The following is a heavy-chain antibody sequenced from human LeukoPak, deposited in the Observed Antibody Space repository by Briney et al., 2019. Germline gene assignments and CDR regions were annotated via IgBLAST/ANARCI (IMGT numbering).Heavy chain of an antibody. CDR1: GGSISTYY. CDR3: ASSYLDYGDPPYSDY. J-gene: IGHJ4*02. V-gene: IGHV4-34*01. CDR2: INHSGST. Sequence: SETLSLTCTVSGGSISTYYWSWIRQPPGKGLEWIGEINHSGSTNYNPSLKSRVTISVDTSKNQFSLKLSSVTAADTAVYYCASSYLDYGDPPYSDYWGQGTLVTVSS. D-gene: IGHD4-17*01.